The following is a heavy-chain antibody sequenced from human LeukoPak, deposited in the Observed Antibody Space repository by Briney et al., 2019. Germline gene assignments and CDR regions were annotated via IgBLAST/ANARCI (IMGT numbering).Heavy chain of an antibody. J-gene: IGHJ4*02. V-gene: IGHV3-9*01. D-gene: IGHD3-9*01. CDR2: ISWNSGNI. CDR1: GFTFDDYV. Sequence: PGGSLRLSCAASGFTFDDYVMHWVRQVPGKGLEWVSGISWNSGNIGYADSVKGRFTISGDNAKNSLYLQMDSLRAEDTALYYCAKDKTCDILPGSNFDYWGQGTLVTVSS. CDR3: AKDKTCDILPGSNFDY.